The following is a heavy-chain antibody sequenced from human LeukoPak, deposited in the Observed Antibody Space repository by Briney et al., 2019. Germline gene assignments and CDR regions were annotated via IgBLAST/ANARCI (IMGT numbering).Heavy chain of an antibody. CDR2: ISSTGGNI. CDR3: ARRASPGSGGYINWFDP. V-gene: IGHV3-23*01. J-gene: IGHJ5*02. D-gene: IGHD3-10*01. CDR1: GFTFTNYG. Sequence: PGGTLRLSCAASGFTFTNYGMAWVRQAPGKGLEWVSLISSTGGNIYYADSVKDRFTISRDDSKSTLYLQMNTLRAEDTAVYHCARRASPGSGGYINWFDPWGQGTLVTVSS.